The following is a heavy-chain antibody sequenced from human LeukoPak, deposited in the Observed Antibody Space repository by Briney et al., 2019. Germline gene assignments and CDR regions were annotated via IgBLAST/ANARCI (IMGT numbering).Heavy chain of an antibody. Sequence: GGSLRLSCAASGFTFTDFYMNWVRQAPGKGLEWVSAISGSGGSTYYADSVKGRFTISRDNSKNTLYLQMNSLRAEDTAVYYCAKGRSWELLHDFGYWGQGTLVTVSS. CDR2: ISGSGGST. J-gene: IGHJ4*02. CDR3: AKGRSWELLHDFGY. D-gene: IGHD1-26*01. CDR1: GFTFTDFY. V-gene: IGHV3-23*01.